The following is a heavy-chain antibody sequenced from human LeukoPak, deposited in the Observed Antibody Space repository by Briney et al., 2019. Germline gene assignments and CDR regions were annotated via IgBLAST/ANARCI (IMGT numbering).Heavy chain of an antibody. CDR3: ATPLSASSTDY. D-gene: IGHD6-6*01. J-gene: IGHJ4*02. CDR2: IRYDGSVR. CDR1: GFIFSNYG. V-gene: IGHV3-30*02. Sequence: GGSLRLSCVASGFIFSNYGMNWVRQAPGKGLEWVADIRYDGSVRHYVDSVKDRFTISRDNSKNTLYLEMGSLTTEDTAVYYCATPLSASSTDYWGQGTLVTVSS.